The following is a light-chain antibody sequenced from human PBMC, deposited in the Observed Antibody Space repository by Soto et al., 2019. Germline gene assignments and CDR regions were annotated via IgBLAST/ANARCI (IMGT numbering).Light chain of an antibody. CDR2: DAS. V-gene: IGKV3-11*01. CDR3: KHRNKWHLRIT. Sequence: EIVLTQAPAILSVSQGERSTPSCTASQSVSSRLAWYQQKPGQAPRLLIYDASNRATGIPARFSGSGSGTDFTLTISSLEPEDFALYYCKHRNKWHLRITFGQGTRLEIK. J-gene: IGKJ5*01. CDR1: QSVSSR.